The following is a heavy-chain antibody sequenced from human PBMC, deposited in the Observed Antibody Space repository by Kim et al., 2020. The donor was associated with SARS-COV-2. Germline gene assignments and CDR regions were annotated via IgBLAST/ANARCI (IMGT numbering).Heavy chain of an antibody. D-gene: IGHD6-13*01. V-gene: IGHV1-46*01. CDR3: ARDLAEYRSSWYWFDP. J-gene: IGHJ5*02. Sequence: KFQGRVTMTRDTSTSTVDMELSSLRSEDTAVYYCARDLAEYRSSWYWFDPWGQGTLVTVSS.